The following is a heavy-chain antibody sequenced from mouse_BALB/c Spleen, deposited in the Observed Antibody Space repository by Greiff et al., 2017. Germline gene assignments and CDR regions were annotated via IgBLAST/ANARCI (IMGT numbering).Heavy chain of an antibody. J-gene: IGHJ4*01. V-gene: IGHV1S137*01. CDR2: ISTYYGDP. Sequence: VQLQESGAELVRPGVSVKISCKGSGYTFTDYAMHWVKQSHAKSLEWIGVISTYYGDPSYNQKFKGKATMTVDKSSSTAYMELARLTSEDSAIYYCARGTTVVAPYAMDYWGQGTSVTVSS. CDR3: ARGTTVVAPYAMDY. D-gene: IGHD1-1*01. CDR1: GYTFTDYA.